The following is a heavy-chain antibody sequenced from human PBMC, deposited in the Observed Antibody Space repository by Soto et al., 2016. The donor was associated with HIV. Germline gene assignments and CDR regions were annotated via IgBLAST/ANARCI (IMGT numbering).Heavy chain of an antibody. J-gene: IGHJ6*03. CDR3: ARGWGPFVRYYYCMDV. CDR2: MNPKNGIA. V-gene: IGHV1-8*03. CDR1: AYPFIDFD. D-gene: IGHD1-26*01. Sequence: QVQLVQSGAEVKKPGSSVKVSCKASAYPFIDFDINWVRQAPGQGLEWMGWMNPKNGIANYAQKFQGRVTITRNTSISTAYMELSSLRYEDTAVYFCARGWGPFVRYYYCMDVWGKGTTVTVS.